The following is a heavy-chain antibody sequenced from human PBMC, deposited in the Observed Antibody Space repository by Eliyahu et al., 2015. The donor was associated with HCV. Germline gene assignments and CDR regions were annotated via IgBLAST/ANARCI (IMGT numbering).Heavy chain of an antibody. Sequence: QVQLVQSGAEVKKPGASVKVSCKASGYTFXXYYMHWVRQAPGQGLXWMGIINPSGGSTSYXQKFQGRVTMTRDTSTSTVYMELSSLRSEDTAVYYCARALPYSSGWPGGDYYYYYGMDVWGQGTTVTVSS. J-gene: IGHJ6*02. V-gene: IGHV1-46*01. D-gene: IGHD6-19*01. CDR2: INPSGGST. CDR3: ARALPYSSGWPGGDYYYYYGMDV. CDR1: GYTFXXYY.